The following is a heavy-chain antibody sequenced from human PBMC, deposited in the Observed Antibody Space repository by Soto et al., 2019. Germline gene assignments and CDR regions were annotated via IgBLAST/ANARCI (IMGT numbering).Heavy chain of an antibody. CDR2: ISGIGGST. V-gene: IGHV3-23*01. J-gene: IGHJ4*02. CDR1: GFTFTDYA. D-gene: IGHD6-13*01. Sequence: PGGSLRLSCAASGFTFTDYALSWVRQAPGKGLEWVATISGIGGSTYLADSVKGRLSISRDNSKNTVSLLVNSLRAEDTAVYFCARGSSGYISSWYYFDYWGRGTLVTVSS. CDR3: ARGSSGYISSWYYFDY.